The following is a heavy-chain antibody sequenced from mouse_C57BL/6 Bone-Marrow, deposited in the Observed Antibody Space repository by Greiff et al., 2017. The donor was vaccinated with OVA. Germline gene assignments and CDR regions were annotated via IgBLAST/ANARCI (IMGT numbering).Heavy chain of an antibody. J-gene: IGHJ2*01. D-gene: IGHD1-1*01. CDR1: GFNIKDDY. CDR2: IDPENGDT. CDR3: TTEITTVVATD. Sequence: EVQLQQSGAELVRPGASVKLSCTASGFNIKDDYMHWVKQRPEQGLEWIGWIDPENGDTEYASKFQGKATITADTSSNTAYLQLSSLTSEDTAVYYCTTEITTVVATDWGQGTTLTVSS. V-gene: IGHV14-4*01.